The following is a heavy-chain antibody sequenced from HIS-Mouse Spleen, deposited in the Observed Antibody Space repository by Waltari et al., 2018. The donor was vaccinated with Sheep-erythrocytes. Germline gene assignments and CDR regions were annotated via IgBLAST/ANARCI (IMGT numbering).Heavy chain of an antibody. Sequence: QVQLQQWGAGLLKPSETLSLTCAVYGGSFSVYYWSGIRQPPGKVQEWIREINYTGSTYNNPSHKRRGTISVDTSKNQFSLKLSSVTAADTAVYYCARGQVTTHAFDIWGQGTMVTVSS. CDR1: GGSFSVYY. V-gene: IGHV4-34*04. CDR3: ARGQVTTHAFDI. D-gene: IGHD4-17*01. J-gene: IGHJ3*02. CDR2: INYTGST.